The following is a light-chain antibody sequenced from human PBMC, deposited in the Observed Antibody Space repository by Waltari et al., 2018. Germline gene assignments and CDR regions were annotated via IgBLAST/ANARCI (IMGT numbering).Light chain of an antibody. J-gene: IGLJ2*01. CDR1: SGSIADNY. V-gene: IGLV6-57*04. CDR2: AAA. CDR3: QSYASTDLVV. Sequence: NFVLTQPHSVSESPGKTVTISCTRSSGSIADNYVQCYQLRPGGAPKILFAAAAKGPSGVPDRWSASIGSSSNSASLSMSGLKTEDEADYYCQSYASTDLVVFGGGTTLTVL.